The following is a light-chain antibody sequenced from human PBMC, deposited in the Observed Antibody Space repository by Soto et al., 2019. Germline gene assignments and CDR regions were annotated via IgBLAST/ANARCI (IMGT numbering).Light chain of an antibody. CDR2: DDR. CDR3: QVWDSSSDHYV. V-gene: IGLV3-21*02. CDR1: NIGSKS. J-gene: IGLJ1*01. Sequence: SYELTQPPSVSVAPGQTARITCGGNNIGSKSVHWYQQKPGQAPILVVYDDRDRPSGIPERFSGSNSGNTATLTISRVEAGDEADYYCQVWDSSSDHYVFGTGTKVTVL.